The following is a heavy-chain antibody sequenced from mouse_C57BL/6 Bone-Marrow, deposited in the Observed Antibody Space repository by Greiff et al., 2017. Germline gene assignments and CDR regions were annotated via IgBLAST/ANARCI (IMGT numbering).Heavy chain of an antibody. CDR1: GYTFTSYW. CDR3: ARPGY. J-gene: IGHJ2*01. V-gene: IGHV1-69*01. Sequence: QVQLKESGAELVMPGASVKLSCKASGYTFTSYWMHWVKQRPGQGLEWIGEIDPSDSYTNYNQKFKGKSTLTVDKSSSTAYMQLSSLTSEDSAVYYCARPGYWGQGTTLTVSS. CDR2: IDPSDSYT.